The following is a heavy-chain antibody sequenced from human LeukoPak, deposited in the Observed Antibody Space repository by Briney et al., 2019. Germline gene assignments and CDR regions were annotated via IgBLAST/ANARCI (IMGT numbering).Heavy chain of an antibody. CDR3: ARGVLPPYYFDY. J-gene: IGHJ4*02. Sequence: PSETLSLTCTVSGGSISIYYWSWIRQPPGKGLEWIGYIYYSGSTNYNPSLKSRVTISVDTSKNQFSLKLSSVTAADTAVYYCARGVLPPYYFDYWGQGTLVTVSS. V-gene: IGHV4-59*01. D-gene: IGHD2-8*01. CDR2: IYYSGST. CDR1: GGSISIYY.